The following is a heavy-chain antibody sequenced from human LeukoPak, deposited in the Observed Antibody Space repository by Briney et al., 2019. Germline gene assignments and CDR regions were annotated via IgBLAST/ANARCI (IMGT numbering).Heavy chain of an antibody. V-gene: IGHV3-21*01. J-gene: IGHJ4*02. CDR2: IGPGPSHT. CDR1: GFTFNTYG. D-gene: IGHD3-10*02. Sequence: PGGSLRLSCAASGFTFNTYGMNWVRQAPGKGLEWLSYIGPGPSHTYCADSVRGRFVISRDDAKSSLYLQMSSLRAEDTAVYYCARDYVTMAPDYGGLGTLVTVSS. CDR3: ARDYVTMAPDY.